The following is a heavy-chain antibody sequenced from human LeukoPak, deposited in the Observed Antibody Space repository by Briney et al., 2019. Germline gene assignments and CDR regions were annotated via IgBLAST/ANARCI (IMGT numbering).Heavy chain of an antibody. CDR2: ISYDGSNE. CDR3: AKVMTSVTTYYYYDMDV. J-gene: IGHJ6*02. V-gene: IGHV3-30-3*02. Sequence: PGGSLRLSCATSGFTFSNYAMHWVRQAPGKGLEWVAVISYDGSNEYYADSVKGRFTISRDNSKNTLYLQMNSLRAEDTAVYYCAKVMTSVTTYYYYDMDVWGQGTTVTVSS. D-gene: IGHD4-17*01. CDR1: GFTFSNYA.